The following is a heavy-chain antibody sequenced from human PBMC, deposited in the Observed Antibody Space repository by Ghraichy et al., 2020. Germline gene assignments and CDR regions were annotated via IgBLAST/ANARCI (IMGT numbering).Heavy chain of an antibody. CDR2: ILYDGSSE. D-gene: IGHD1-14*01. V-gene: IGHV3-33*05. Sequence: GGSLRLSCSASGFTFSVFGMHWVRQAPGKGLEWMAIILYDGSSEIYADSVKGRFTISRDNSKNMLFLQMNSLRAEDTATYYCARDRHDHGKAFDSWGQGTQVTVSS. CDR3: ARDRHDHGKAFDS. J-gene: IGHJ4*02. CDR1: GFTFSVFG.